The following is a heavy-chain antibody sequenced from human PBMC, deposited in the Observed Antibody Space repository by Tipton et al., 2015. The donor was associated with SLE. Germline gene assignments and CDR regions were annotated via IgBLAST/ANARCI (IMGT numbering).Heavy chain of an antibody. CDR1: GFTFSDYY. J-gene: IGHJ4*02. V-gene: IGHV3-33*06. D-gene: IGHD6-13*01. Sequence: SLRLSCAASGFTFSDYYMDWVRLAPGKGLEWVAVVWYDGSNQFYADSVKGRFTISRDNSKNTLYLLMNSLRAEDTAIYYCAKGFFGSGAGTINFWGQGALVTVSS. CDR2: VWYDGSNQ. CDR3: AKGFFGSGAGTINF.